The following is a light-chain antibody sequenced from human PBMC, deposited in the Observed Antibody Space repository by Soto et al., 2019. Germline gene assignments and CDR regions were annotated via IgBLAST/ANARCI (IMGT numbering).Light chain of an antibody. CDR1: QNIGSR. V-gene: IGKV1-5*01. Sequence: DIQMTQSPSTLSASVGDRVAITCRASQNIGSRLAWYQQKPDEAPKLLIYDASSLESGVPLRFRGSGSGTDFTLIISSLQPDDFATYYCQQCNTPFTFGGGTKVEIK. CDR2: DAS. CDR3: QQCNTPFT. J-gene: IGKJ4*01.